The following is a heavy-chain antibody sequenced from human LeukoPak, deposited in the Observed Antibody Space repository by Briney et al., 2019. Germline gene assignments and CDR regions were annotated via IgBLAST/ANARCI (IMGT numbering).Heavy chain of an antibody. CDR2: ITGSGDTT. D-gene: IGHD1-26*01. J-gene: IGHJ4*02. Sequence: GGSLRLSCAASGFTFSSYAVTWVRQAPGKGLEWVSGITGSGDTTFYADSVKGRFTVSRDSSKNTLHLQMNSLRAEDTAVYYCARDIELSCWGQGTLVTVSS. CDR1: GFTFSSYA. CDR3: ARDIELSC. V-gene: IGHV3-23*01.